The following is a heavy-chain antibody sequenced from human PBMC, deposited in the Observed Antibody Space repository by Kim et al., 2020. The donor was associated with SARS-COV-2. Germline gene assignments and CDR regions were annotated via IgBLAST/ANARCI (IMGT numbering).Heavy chain of an antibody. D-gene: IGHD6-13*01. Sequence: VKGRFTISRDNAKNSLYLQMNSLRAEDTAVYYCARDLLPYSTARSYGMDVWGQGTTVTVSS. CDR3: ARDLLPYSTARSYGMDV. J-gene: IGHJ6*02. V-gene: IGHV3-21*01.